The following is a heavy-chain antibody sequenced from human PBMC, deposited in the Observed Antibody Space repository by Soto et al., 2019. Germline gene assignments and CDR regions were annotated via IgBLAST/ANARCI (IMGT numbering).Heavy chain of an antibody. D-gene: IGHD4-4*01. CDR3: AKDKRGQNDYSNYGSEKADY. CDR1: GFTFSSYA. J-gene: IGHJ4*02. V-gene: IGHV3-23*01. Sequence: GGSLRLSCAASGFTFSSYAMSWVRQAPGKGLEWVSAISGSGGSTYYADSVKGRFTISRDNSKNTLYLQMNSLRAEDTAVYYCAKDKRGQNDYSNYGSEKADYWGQGTLVTVSS. CDR2: ISGSGGST.